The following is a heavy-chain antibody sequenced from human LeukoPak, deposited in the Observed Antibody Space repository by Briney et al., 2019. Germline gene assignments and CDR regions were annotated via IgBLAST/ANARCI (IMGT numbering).Heavy chain of an antibody. V-gene: IGHV4-34*01. CDR2: INHSGST. J-gene: IGHJ3*02. D-gene: IGHD3-22*01. CDR1: GGSFSGYY. Sequence: SETLSLTCAVYGGSFSGYYWSWIRQPPGKGLEWIGEINHSGSTNYNPSLKSRVTISVDTSKNQFSLKLSSVTAADTAVYYCARDSSAIVTDDAFDIWGQGAMVTVSS. CDR3: ARDSSAIVTDDAFDI.